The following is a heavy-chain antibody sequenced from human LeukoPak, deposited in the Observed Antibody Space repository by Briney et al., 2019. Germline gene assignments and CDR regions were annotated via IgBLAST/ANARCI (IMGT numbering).Heavy chain of an antibody. CDR3: ARGRPHGNDY. CDR2: IASDGSST. D-gene: IGHD4-23*01. Sequence: GGSLRLSCVASGFTFSKNWMHWVRQAPGKGLVWVSRIASDGSSTTYADSVKGRFSISRDNAKNTLYLQMNSLRVEDTAVYYCARGRPHGNDYWGQGTLVTVSS. CDR1: GFTFSKNW. J-gene: IGHJ4*02. V-gene: IGHV3-74*01.